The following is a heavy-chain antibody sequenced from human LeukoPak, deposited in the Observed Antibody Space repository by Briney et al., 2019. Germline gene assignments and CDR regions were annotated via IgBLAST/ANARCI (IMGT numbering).Heavy chain of an antibody. CDR1: GYPFTNYW. V-gene: IGHV5-51*01. CDR3: ARRLVVAGTSYYFDY. CDR2: IYPGDSDT. D-gene: IGHD6-19*01. Sequence: GGSLKTSRKAPGYPFTNYWIGWVRQIPGKGLGWRVIIYPGDSDTRYSPSFQGQVTISADKSISTAYLQWSSLKASDTAMYYCARRLVVAGTSYYFDYWGQGTLVTVSS. J-gene: IGHJ4*02.